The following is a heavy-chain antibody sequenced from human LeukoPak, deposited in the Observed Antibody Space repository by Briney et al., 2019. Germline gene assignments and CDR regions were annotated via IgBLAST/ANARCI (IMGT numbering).Heavy chain of an antibody. CDR2: INSDGSTT. Sequence: GGSLRLSCAASGFAFSNYWMHWVRQAPGKGLVWVSRINSDGSTTTYADSVKGRFTISRDNAKNTLYLQMNSLRADDTAVYYCVNMRGGAVAGTRSDYWGQGTLVTVSS. V-gene: IGHV3-74*01. D-gene: IGHD6-19*01. CDR3: VNMRGGAVAGTRSDY. CDR1: GFAFSNYW. J-gene: IGHJ4*02.